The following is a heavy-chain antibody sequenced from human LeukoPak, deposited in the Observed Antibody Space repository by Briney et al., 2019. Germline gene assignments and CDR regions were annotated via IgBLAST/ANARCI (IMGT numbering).Heavy chain of an antibody. J-gene: IGHJ5*02. V-gene: IGHV4-59*01. D-gene: IGHD4-17*01. CDR3: AKAPTPKGYGDNNWFDP. Sequence: SETLSLTCTVSGGSISSYYWSWIRQPPGKGLEWIGYIYYTGSTSYNPSLKSRVTISVDTSKNQFSLRLSSVTAADTAVYYCAKAPTPKGYGDNNWFDPWGQGTLVTVSS. CDR1: GGSISSYY. CDR2: IYYTGST.